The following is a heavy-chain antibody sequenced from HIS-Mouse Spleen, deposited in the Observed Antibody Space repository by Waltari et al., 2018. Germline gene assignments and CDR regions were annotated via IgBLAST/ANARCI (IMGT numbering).Heavy chain of an antibody. V-gene: IGHV4-39*07. CDR1: GCSISSSSYY. CDR2: IYYSGST. CDR3: AREIPYSSSWYDWYFDL. Sequence: QLQLQESGPGLVKPSETLSLTCTVSGCSISSSSYYWGWIRQPPGKGLGWIGSIYYSGSTSSNPALKSRVTISVDTSKNQFSLKLSSVTAADTAVYYCAREIPYSSSWYDWYFDLWGRGTLVTVSS. J-gene: IGHJ2*01. D-gene: IGHD6-13*01.